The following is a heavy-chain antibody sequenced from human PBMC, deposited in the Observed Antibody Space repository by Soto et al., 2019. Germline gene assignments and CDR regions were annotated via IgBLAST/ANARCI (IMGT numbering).Heavy chain of an antibody. Sequence: SDTLSLTCTFSSGSISSSTYYWGFILQPPGKGLEWIGSIYYSGSTYYNPSLKSRVTISQDTSKNQFSMKLRSVTAADTAVYFCAREYLTSLYDRSGHGWFDTWGQGTLVTVSS. CDR2: IYYSGST. V-gene: IGHV4-39*02. CDR1: SGSISSSTYY. J-gene: IGHJ5*02. CDR3: AREYLTSLYDRSGHGWFDT. D-gene: IGHD3-22*01.